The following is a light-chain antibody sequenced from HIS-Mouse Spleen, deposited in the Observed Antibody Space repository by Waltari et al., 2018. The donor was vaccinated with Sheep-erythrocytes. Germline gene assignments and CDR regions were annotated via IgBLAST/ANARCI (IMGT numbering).Light chain of an antibody. Sequence: QSVLTQPPSVSEAPRHRVTISCSGSSSNLGNTAVNWYQQLPGTAPKLLIYYDDMLPSGVSDRFSGSKSGTSASLAISGLQSEDEADYYCAAWDDSLNGVVFGGGTKLTVL. CDR1: SSNLGNTA. J-gene: IGLJ2*01. CDR2: YDD. CDR3: AAWDDSLNGVV. V-gene: IGLV1-36*01.